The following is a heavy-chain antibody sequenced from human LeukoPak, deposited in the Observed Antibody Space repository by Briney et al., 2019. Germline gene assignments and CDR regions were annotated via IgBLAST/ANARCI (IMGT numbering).Heavy chain of an antibody. CDR1: GFTVSSNY. J-gene: IGHJ3*02. Sequence: GGSLRLSCAASGFTVSSNYMSWVRQAPGKGLEWVANIKQDGSEKYYVDAVKGRFTISRDNANDSLFLQMNSLRAEDTAVYYCARASYDFWSGSGAFDIWGQGTMVTVSS. V-gene: IGHV3-7*01. CDR3: ARASYDFWSGSGAFDI. CDR2: IKQDGSEK. D-gene: IGHD3-3*01.